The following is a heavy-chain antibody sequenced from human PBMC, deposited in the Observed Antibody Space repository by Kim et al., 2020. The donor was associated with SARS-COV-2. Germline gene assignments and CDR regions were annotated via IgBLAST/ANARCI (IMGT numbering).Heavy chain of an antibody. V-gene: IGHV3-33*01. CDR3: ARALLGEGVWKNHLYLDV. CDR2: IWFDGSER. Sequence: GGSLRLSCEVSGFRFRDHAMHWVRQAPGKGLEWMAVIWFDGSERYYTDSMRGRLTISRDNSKNTLHLEMSSLSAEDTAVYYCARALLGEGVWKNHLYLDVWGKGTTVTVSS. J-gene: IGHJ6*04. CDR1: GFRFRDHA. D-gene: IGHD1-1*01.